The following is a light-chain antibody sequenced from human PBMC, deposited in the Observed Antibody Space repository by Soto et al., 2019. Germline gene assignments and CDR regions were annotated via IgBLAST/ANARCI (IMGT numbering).Light chain of an antibody. Sequence: DIVMTQSPDSLAASLGERATINCKSSQSVLYSSNNKYYLAWYQQKPGQPPKLLIYWAFTRESGVPARFSGSGSVTDFNLTISSLQAEDVVVYYCQQHHSLPWTFGQGTKVEIK. V-gene: IGKV4-1*01. CDR1: QSVLYSSNNKYY. CDR3: QQHHSLPWT. CDR2: WAF. J-gene: IGKJ1*01.